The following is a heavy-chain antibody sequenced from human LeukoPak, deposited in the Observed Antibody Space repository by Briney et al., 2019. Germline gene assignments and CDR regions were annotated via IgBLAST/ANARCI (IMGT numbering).Heavy chain of an antibody. CDR2: INHSGST. J-gene: IGHJ4*02. CDR1: GGSFSGYY. V-gene: IGHV4-34*01. Sequence: SETLSLTCAVYGGSFSGYYWSWIRQPPGKGLEWIGEINHSGSTNYNPSLKSRVTILVDTSKNQFSLKLTSVTAADTAVYYCARHVPQRDYDSSGYCLDYWGQGTLVTVSS. CDR3: ARHVPQRDYDSSGYCLDY. D-gene: IGHD3-22*01.